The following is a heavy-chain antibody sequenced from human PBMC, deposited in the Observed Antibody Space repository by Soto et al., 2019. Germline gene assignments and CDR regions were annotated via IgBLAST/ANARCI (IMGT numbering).Heavy chain of an antibody. Sequence: SETLSLTCTVSGGSISSYYWSWIRQPPGKGLEWIGYIYYSGSTNYNPSLKSRVTISVDTSKNQFSLKLSSVTAADTAVYYCARLPLGGYDLSREGGVMDYYYYMDVWGKGTTVTVSS. CDR1: GGSISSYY. J-gene: IGHJ6*03. CDR3: ARLPLGGYDLSREGGVMDYYYYMDV. CDR2: IYYSGST. V-gene: IGHV4-59*08. D-gene: IGHD5-12*01.